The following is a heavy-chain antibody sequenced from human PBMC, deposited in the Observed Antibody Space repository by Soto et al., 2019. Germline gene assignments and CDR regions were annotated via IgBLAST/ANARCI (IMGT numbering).Heavy chain of an antibody. V-gene: IGHV1-69*02. CDR2: IIPILGIA. J-gene: IGHJ4*02. CDR3: ARVTTGTTDDY. CDR1: GGTFSSYT. D-gene: IGHD1-1*01. Sequence: QVQLVQSGAEVKKPGSSVKVSCKASGGTFSSYTINWVRQAPGQGLEWMGRIIPILGIANYAQKFQGRVTITADKSTSTAYMELRSLRSEDTAVYYCARVTTGTTDDYWGQGTLVTVSS.